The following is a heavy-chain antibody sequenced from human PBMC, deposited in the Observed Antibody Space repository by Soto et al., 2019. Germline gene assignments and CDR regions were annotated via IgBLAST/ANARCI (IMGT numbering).Heavy chain of an antibody. CDR3: ARGEEWERTGWFDP. CDR1: GDSVSSNSAA. D-gene: IGHD1-26*01. J-gene: IGHJ5*02. Sequence: QSQTLSLTCAISGDSVSSNSAAWNWIRQSPSRGLEWLGRTYYRSKWYNDYAVSVKSRITINPDTSKNQFSLQLNSVTPEDTAVYYCARGEEWERTGWFDPWGQGTLVTVSS. CDR2: TYYRSKWYN. V-gene: IGHV6-1*01.